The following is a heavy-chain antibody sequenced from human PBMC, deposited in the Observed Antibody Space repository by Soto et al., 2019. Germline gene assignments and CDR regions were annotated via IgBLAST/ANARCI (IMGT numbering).Heavy chain of an antibody. CDR2: IYPGDSDT. CDR1: GYSFTTYW. CDR3: ASSNYYSGRLYYFDY. J-gene: IGHJ4*02. V-gene: IGHV5-51*01. D-gene: IGHD3-10*01. Sequence: PGESLKISCKGSGYSFTTYWIAWVRQMPGKGLEWMGIIYPGDSDTRYSPSFQGQVTISTDKSISTAFLQWSSLKASDTAIYYCASSNYYSGRLYYFDYWGQGTLVTVSS.